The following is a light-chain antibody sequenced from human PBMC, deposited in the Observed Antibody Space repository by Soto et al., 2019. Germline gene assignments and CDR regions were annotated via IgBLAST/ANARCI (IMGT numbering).Light chain of an antibody. CDR2: GAS. CDR1: QSVSSN. CDR3: QQYNNWPRT. Sequence: EIVMTQSPGTLSVSPGERATLSCRASQSVSSNLAWYQQIPGQAPSLLIYGASTRATGIPARFSGSGSGTEFALTISSLQSEDFAVYYCQQYNNWPRTFGQGTKVEIK. V-gene: IGKV3-15*01. J-gene: IGKJ1*01.